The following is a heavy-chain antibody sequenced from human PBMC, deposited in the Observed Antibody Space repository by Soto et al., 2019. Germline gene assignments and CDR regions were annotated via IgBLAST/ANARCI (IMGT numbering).Heavy chain of an antibody. CDR1: GFTFSRHW. Sequence: EVQLVESGGGLVQPGGSLRLSCAVSGFTFSRHWMHWVRQAPGKGLQWLSRISTGSGTNYADFVEGRFTISRDNTKNMLFLQMNSLRGEDTDQYYCVRGTTDWYGVDFWGRGTLVTVSS. V-gene: IGHV3-74*01. CDR3: VRGTTDWYGVDF. D-gene: IGHD3-10*01. J-gene: IGHJ4*02. CDR2: ISTGSGT.